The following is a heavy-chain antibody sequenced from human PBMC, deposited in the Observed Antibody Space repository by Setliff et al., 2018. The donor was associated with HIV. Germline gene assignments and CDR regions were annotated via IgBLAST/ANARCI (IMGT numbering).Heavy chain of an antibody. D-gene: IGHD3-10*01. CDR2: VYASAYS. Sequence: TLSLTCTVSGDSIGDYYWNWIRQPAGKGLEWIGRVYASAYSNYNPSLKSRVTMSVDTSQNQFSLKLRSVNAADTAVYYCARDWVTRSNYYGSGSPWYFDFWGRGILVTVSS. CDR3: ARDWVTRSNYYGSGSPWYFDF. V-gene: IGHV4-4*07. J-gene: IGHJ2*01. CDR1: GDSIGDYY.